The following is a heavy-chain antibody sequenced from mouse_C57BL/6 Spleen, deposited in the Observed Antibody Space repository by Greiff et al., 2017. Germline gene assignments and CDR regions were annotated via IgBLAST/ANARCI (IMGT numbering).Heavy chain of an antibody. D-gene: IGHD2-3*01. V-gene: IGHV5-17*01. J-gene: IGHJ2*01. Sequence: EVHLVESGGGLVKPGGSLKLSCAASGFTFSDSGMHWVRQAPEKGLEWVAYISSGSSTIYYADTVKGRFTISRDNAKNTLVLQMTSLRSEDTAMYYGARPIYDGYYVGVDYWGQGTTLTVSS. CDR1: GFTFSDSG. CDR3: ARPIYDGYYVGVDY. CDR2: ISSGSSTI.